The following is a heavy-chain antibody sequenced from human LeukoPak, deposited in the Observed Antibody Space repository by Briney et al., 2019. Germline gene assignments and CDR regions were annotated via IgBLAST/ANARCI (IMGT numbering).Heavy chain of an antibody. V-gene: IGHV1-2*06. CDR1: GYTFTGYY. CDR2: INPNSAGT. Sequence: ASVKVSCTASGYTFTGYYIHWVRQAPGQGLEWMGRINPNSAGTNYAQKFQGRVTMTRDTSISTAYMDLSRLTSDDTAVYYCARPCSSTSCQFYDAFDIWGQGTMVTVSS. CDR3: ARPCSSTSCQFYDAFDI. D-gene: IGHD2-2*01. J-gene: IGHJ3*02.